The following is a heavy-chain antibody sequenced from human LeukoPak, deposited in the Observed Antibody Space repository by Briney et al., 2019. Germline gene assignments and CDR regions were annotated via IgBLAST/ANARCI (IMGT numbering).Heavy chain of an antibody. Sequence: PRGSLRLSCAASEFTFSSYAMRWVRQAPGKGLGWVAAISYDASNEYYTDSVRGRFTISRDNSKNTMYLQLNSLRAEDTAVYYCARERFLDAFDIWGQGTLVTVSS. CDR2: ISYDASNE. V-gene: IGHV3-30-3*01. CDR3: ARERFLDAFDI. CDR1: EFTFSSYA. J-gene: IGHJ3*02.